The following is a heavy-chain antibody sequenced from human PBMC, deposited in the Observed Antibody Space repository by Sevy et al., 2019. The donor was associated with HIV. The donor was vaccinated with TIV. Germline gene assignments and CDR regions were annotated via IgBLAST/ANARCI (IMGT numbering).Heavy chain of an antibody. CDR2: ISWSSANI. CDR1: GFTFDDYA. J-gene: IGHJ5*02. V-gene: IGHV3-9*01. CDR3: VKAPYSTSSPGWFDP. D-gene: IGHD6-13*01. Sequence: GGSLRLSCAASGFTFDDYAMHWVRQAPGKGLEWVSSISWSSANIGYADSVKGRFSISRENAKNSLYLQMNSLRTEDTAFYYCVKAPYSTSSPGWFDPWGQGTLVTVSS.